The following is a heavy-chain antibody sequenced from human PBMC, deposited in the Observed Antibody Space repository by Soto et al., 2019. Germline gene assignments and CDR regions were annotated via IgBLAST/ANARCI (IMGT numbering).Heavy chain of an antibody. Sequence: GGSLRLSSAVSGFTVSTYGMHWVRQAPGKGLEWVAVISRDGGTKYYADSVKGRFTISRDNSRNTLFLEMNSLRGDDMAVYYCTGEVASGYWGQGTLVTVSS. D-gene: IGHD2-8*02. V-gene: IGHV3-30*03. CDR3: TGEVASGY. J-gene: IGHJ4*02. CDR2: ISRDGGTK. CDR1: GFTVSTYG.